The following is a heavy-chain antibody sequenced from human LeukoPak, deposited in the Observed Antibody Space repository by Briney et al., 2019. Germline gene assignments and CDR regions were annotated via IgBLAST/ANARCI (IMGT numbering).Heavy chain of an antibody. CDR2: INPNNGDT. D-gene: IGHD1-26*01. V-gene: IGHV1-2*02. CDR1: GYTFTDYY. CDR3: ARDGVGTYDY. J-gene: IGHJ4*02. Sequence: ASVKVSCKASGYTFTDYYIHWLRQAPGQGLEWMGWINPNNGDTNYAQKFQGSVTMTRDTSISTAYMGLSTLTSDDTAVYYCARDGVGTYDYWGQGTLVTVSS.